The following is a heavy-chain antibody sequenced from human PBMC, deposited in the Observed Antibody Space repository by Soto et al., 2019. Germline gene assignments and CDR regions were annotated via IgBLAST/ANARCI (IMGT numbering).Heavy chain of an antibody. D-gene: IGHD5-12*01. J-gene: IGHJ6*02. V-gene: IGHV3-30-3*01. CDR3: AREVATIRGGTFRLGYYGMDV. CDR1: GFTFSSYA. Sequence: GGSLRLSCAASGFTFSSYAMHWVRQAPGKGLEWVAVISYDGSNKYYADSVKGRFTISTDNSKNTLYLQMNSLRAEDTAVYYCAREVATIRGGTFRLGYYGMDVWGQGTTVTVSS. CDR2: ISYDGSNK.